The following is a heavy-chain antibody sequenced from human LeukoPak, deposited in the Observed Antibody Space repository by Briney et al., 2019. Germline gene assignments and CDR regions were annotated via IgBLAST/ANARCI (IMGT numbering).Heavy chain of an antibody. CDR3: AKGFRGAVAGTAYFDY. D-gene: IGHD6-19*01. CDR1: GFTFSSYG. Sequence: PGRSLRLSCAASGFTFSSYGMHWVRQAPGKGLEGVAVISYDGSNKYYADSVKGRFTISSDNSKNTLYLQMNSLRAEDTAVYYCAKGFRGAVAGTAYFDYWGQGTLVTVSS. CDR2: ISYDGSNK. V-gene: IGHV3-30*18. J-gene: IGHJ4*02.